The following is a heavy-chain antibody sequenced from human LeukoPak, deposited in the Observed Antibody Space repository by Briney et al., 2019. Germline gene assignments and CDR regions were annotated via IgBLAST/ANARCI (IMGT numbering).Heavy chain of an antibody. CDR1: GGSISSYY. J-gene: IGHJ6*03. V-gene: IGHV4-59*12. CDR3: ARESLYSSSWYPYYYYYYMDV. CDR2: IYYSGST. Sequence: PSETLSLTCTVSGGSISSYYWSWIRQPPGKGLEWIGYIYYSGSTNYNPSLKSRVTISVDTSKNQFSLKLNSVTAADTAVYYCARESLYSSSWYPYYYYYYMDVWGKGTTVTVSS. D-gene: IGHD6-13*01.